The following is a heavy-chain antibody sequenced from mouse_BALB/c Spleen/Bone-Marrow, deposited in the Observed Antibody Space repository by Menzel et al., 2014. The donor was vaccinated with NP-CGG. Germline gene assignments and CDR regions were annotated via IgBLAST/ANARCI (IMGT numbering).Heavy chain of an antibody. CDR3: ARSYGSSPFDY. CDR2: IDPANGNT. Sequence: EVQRVESGAELVKPGASVKLSCTASGFNIXDTYMHWVKQRPEQGLEWIGRIDPANGNTKYDPKFQGKATITADTSSNTAYLQLSSLTSEDTAVYYCARSYGSSPFDYWGQGTTLTVSS. D-gene: IGHD1-1*01. J-gene: IGHJ2*01. V-gene: IGHV14-3*02. CDR1: GFNIXDTY.